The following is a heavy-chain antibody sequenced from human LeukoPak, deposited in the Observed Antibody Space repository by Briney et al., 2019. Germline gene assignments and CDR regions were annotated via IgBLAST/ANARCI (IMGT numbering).Heavy chain of an antibody. D-gene: IGHD3-3*01. V-gene: IGHV1-2*02. J-gene: IGHJ6*03. CDR2: INPNSGGT. CDR3: AREVRFLEWLQGYMDV. Sequence: ASVKVSCKASGYTFTGYYVHWVRQAPGQGLEWMGWINPNSGGTNYAQKFQGRVTMTRDTSISTAYMELSRLRSDDTAVYYCAREVRFLEWLQGYMDVWGKGTTVTVSS. CDR1: GYTFTGYY.